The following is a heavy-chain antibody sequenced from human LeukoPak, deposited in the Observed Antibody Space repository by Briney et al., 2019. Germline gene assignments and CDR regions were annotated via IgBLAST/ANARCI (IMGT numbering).Heavy chain of an antibody. J-gene: IGHJ4*02. D-gene: IGHD4-17*01. CDR3: ASPGPDYGDYAYAY. CDR1: GGSVTSGTYY. Sequence: PSETLSLTGSVSGGSVTSGTYYWTWIRQSAGKGLEWIGYIYYTGTTNYNPSLKSRVTISLDTSKNQFSLRVSSVTAADTGTYYCASPGPDYGDYAYAYWGQGSLVTVSS. V-gene: IGHV4-61*01. CDR2: IYYTGTT.